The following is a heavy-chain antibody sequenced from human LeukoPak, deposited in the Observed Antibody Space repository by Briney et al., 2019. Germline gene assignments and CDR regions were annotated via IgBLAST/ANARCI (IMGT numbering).Heavy chain of an antibody. J-gene: IGHJ4*02. V-gene: IGHV3-23*01. Sequence: GGSLRLSCAASGFTFSSYAMSWVRQAPGKGLEGISHISGSGGSTYYAYSVKGRFTISRDNSKNTLYLQMNSLRAEDTAVYYCAKDPYYGSSPSDYWGQGTLVTVSS. CDR2: ISGSGGST. D-gene: IGHD3-10*01. CDR1: GFTFSSYA. CDR3: AKDPYYGSSPSDY.